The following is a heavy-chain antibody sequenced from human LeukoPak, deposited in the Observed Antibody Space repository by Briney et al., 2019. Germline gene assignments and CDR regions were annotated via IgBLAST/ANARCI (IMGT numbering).Heavy chain of an antibody. D-gene: IGHD3-22*01. Sequence: PSETLSLTCAVSGGSVSSGGYSWSWIRQPPGKGLEWIGYIYHSGSTYYNPSLKSRVTISVDRSKNQFSLNLSSVTAADTAVCYCARYYYDSSGYFRYFDSWGQGTLVTVSS. J-gene: IGHJ4*02. CDR3: ARYYYDSSGYFRYFDS. CDR2: IYHSGST. V-gene: IGHV4-30-2*01. CDR1: GGSVSSGGYS.